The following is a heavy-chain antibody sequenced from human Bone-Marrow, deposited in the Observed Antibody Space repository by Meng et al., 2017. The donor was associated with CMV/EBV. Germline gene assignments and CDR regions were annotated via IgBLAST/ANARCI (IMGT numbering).Heavy chain of an antibody. D-gene: IGHD2-2*01. J-gene: IGHJ6*02. Sequence: ASVKVSCKASGYTFTSYYMHWVRQAPGQGLEWMGIINPSGGSTSYAQKFQGRVTMTRDTSTSTVYMELSRLRSDDTAVYYCARTKREYQLLLGYYYYGMDVWGQGTTVTVSS. CDR2: INPSGGST. CDR1: GYTFTSYY. CDR3: ARTKREYQLLLGYYYYGMDV. V-gene: IGHV1-46*01.